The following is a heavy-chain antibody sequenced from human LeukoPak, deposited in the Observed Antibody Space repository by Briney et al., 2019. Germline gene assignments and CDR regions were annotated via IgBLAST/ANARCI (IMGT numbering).Heavy chain of an antibody. Sequence: ASVKVSCKASGCTFTGYYMHWVRQAPGQGLEWMGWINPNSGGTNYAQKFQGRVTMTRDTSISTAYMELSRLRSDDTAVYYCARDEYYYDSSGYSPRLGAFDIWGQGTMVTVSS. D-gene: IGHD3-22*01. V-gene: IGHV1-2*02. J-gene: IGHJ3*02. CDR2: INPNSGGT. CDR1: GCTFTGYY. CDR3: ARDEYYYDSSGYSPRLGAFDI.